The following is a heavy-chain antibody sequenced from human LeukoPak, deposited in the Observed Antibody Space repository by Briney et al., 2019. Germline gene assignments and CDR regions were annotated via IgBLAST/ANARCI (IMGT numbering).Heavy chain of an antibody. Sequence: SETLSLTCTVSGGSISSSSYYWGWIRQPPGKGLEWIGSIYYSGSTYYNPSLKSRVTISVDTSKNQFSLKLSSVTAADTAVYYCARDNDIVLMVYETINAFDIWGQGTMVTVSS. D-gene: IGHD2-8*01. V-gene: IGHV4-39*07. J-gene: IGHJ3*02. CDR1: GGSISSSSYY. CDR3: ARDNDIVLMVYETINAFDI. CDR2: IYYSGST.